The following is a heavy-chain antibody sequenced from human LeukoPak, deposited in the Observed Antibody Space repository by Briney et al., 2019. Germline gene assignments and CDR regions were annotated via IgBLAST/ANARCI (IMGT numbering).Heavy chain of an antibody. J-gene: IGHJ5*02. CDR1: GFTFSSYG. D-gene: IGHD3-9*01. V-gene: IGHV3-30*02. Sequence: GGSLRLSCAASGFTFSSYGMHWVRQAPGKGLEWVAFIRYDGSNKYYADSVKGRFTISRDNSKNTLYLQMNSLRAEDTAVYYCAKDPPDYDILTGYYPYNWFDPWGQGTLVTVSS. CDR2: IRYDGSNK. CDR3: AKDPPDYDILTGYYPYNWFDP.